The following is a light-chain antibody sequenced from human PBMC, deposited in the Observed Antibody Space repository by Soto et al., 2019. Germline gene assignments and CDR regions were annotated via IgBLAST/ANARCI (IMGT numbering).Light chain of an antibody. CDR3: QHYYEFPYT. CDR2: SAS. J-gene: IGKJ2*01. Sequence: DFVMTQSPESLSVSLGERATITCRSSRSVFYSLNNQNYLAWYQKKPGQPLKLLFSSASSRESGVPGRFSASGSGTDFTLTIDSLRAEDVAVYYCQHYYEFPYTFGQGTNLKIK. V-gene: IGKV4-1*01. CDR1: RSVFYSLNNQNY.